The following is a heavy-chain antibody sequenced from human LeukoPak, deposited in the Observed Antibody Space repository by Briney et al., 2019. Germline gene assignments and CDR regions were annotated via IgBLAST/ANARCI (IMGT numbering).Heavy chain of an antibody. CDR1: GGSISSGSYY. D-gene: IGHD3-16*01. J-gene: IGHJ4*02. Sequence: PSETLSLTCTVSGGSISSGSYYWSWIRQPAGKGLEWIGFIHNSGSTNYNPSLKSRLAMSLDTSKNQFSLNLNSVTAADTAVYYCARGIRGAADYWGQGTLVTVSS. CDR2: IHNSGST. CDR3: ARGIRGAADY. V-gene: IGHV4-61*10.